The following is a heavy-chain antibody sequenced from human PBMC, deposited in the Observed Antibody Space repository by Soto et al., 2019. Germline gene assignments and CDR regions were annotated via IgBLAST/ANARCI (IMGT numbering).Heavy chain of an antibody. CDR3: ARDRGIYGNSYYYGMDV. Sequence: PGGSLRLSCAASGFTFSSYGMHWVRQAPGKGLEWVAVIWYDGSNKYYADSVKGRFTISRDNSKNTLYLQMNSLRAEDTAVYYWARDRGIYGNSYYYGMDVWGEGNTVTVSS. V-gene: IGHV3-33*01. CDR2: IWYDGSNK. CDR1: GFTFSSYG. J-gene: IGHJ6*02. D-gene: IGHD4-17*01.